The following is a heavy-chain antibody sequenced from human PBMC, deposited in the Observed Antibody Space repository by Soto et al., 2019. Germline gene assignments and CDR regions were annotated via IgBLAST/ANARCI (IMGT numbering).Heavy chain of an antibody. D-gene: IGHD4-17*01. Sequence: GGSLGLSCAASGFTVSSNYMSWVRQAPGKGLEWVSVIYSGGSTYYADSVKGRFTISRDNSKDTLYLQMNSLRAEDTAVYYCARQGYGDYYYYYLDVWGKGTTVTVSS. V-gene: IGHV3-66*04. CDR1: GFTVSSNY. J-gene: IGHJ6*03. CDR3: ARQGYGDYYYYYLDV. CDR2: IYSGGST.